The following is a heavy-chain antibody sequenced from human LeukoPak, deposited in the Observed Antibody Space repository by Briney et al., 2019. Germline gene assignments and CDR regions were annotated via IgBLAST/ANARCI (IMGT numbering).Heavy chain of an antibody. J-gene: IGHJ4*02. CDR2: INHSGST. V-gene: IGHV4-34*01. Sequence: SETLSLTCAVYGGSFSGYYWSWIRQPPGKVLEWIGEINHSGSTNYNPSLKSRVTISVDTSKNQFSLKLSSVTAADTAVYYCATANIAAAGRYFDYWGQGTLVTVSS. D-gene: IGHD6-13*01. CDR3: ATANIAAAGRYFDY. CDR1: GGSFSGYY.